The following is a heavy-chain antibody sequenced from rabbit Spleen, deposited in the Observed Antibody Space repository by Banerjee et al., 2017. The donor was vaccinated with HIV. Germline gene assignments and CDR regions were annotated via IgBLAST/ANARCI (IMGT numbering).Heavy chain of an antibody. CDR2: INAYTGKP. D-gene: IGHD3-1*01. Sequence: QSLEESGGDMVKPGASLTLTCTASGFSFSTSYYICWVRQAPGKGLEWIACINAYTGKPVYASWAKGRFTISRTSSTTVTLQMTSLTAADTATYFCARDLASVVGWNFNLWGPGTLVTVS. CDR3: ARDLASVVGWNFNL. CDR1: GFSFSTSYY. J-gene: IGHJ4*01. V-gene: IGHV1S40*01.